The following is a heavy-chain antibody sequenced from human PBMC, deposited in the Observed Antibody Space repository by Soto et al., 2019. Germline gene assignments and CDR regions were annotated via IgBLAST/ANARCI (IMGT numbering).Heavy chain of an antibody. CDR2: IYYSGST. D-gene: IGHD4-17*01. V-gene: IGHV4-59*01. CDR1: GGSISSYY. CDR3: ARRYGASFDY. J-gene: IGHJ4*02. Sequence: SEALSLTCTVSGGSISSYYWSWIRQPPGKGLEWIGYIYYSGSTNYNPSLKSRVTISVDTSKNQFSLKLSSVTAADTAVYYCARRYGASFDYWGQGTLVTVSS.